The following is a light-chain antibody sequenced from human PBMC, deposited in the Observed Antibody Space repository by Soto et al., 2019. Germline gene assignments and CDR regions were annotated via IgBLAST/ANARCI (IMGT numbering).Light chain of an antibody. CDR1: QGISSY. Sequence: DIQMTQSPSSLSSCVGDIVTITCGASQGISSYLVWYQQKPAKAPKLLIYKASTLKSGVPSRFSGSGSGTEFTLTISSLQPDDFATYYCQHYNSYSEAFGQGTKVDIK. CDR3: QHYNSYSEA. CDR2: KAS. J-gene: IGKJ1*01. V-gene: IGKV1-5*03.